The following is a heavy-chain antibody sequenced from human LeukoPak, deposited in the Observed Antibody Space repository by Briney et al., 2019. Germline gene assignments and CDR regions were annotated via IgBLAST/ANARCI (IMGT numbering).Heavy chain of an antibody. CDR2: ISSSSSYI. CDR1: GFTFSSYS. J-gene: IGHJ3*02. D-gene: IGHD3-3*01. V-gene: IGHV3-21*01. Sequence: GGSLRLSCAASGFTFSSYSMNWVRQAPGKGLEWVSSISSSSSYIYYADSVKGRFTISRDNAKNSLYLQMNSLRAEDTAVYYCARDRRITIFGVVAFDIWGQGTMVTVSS. CDR3: ARDRRITIFGVVAFDI.